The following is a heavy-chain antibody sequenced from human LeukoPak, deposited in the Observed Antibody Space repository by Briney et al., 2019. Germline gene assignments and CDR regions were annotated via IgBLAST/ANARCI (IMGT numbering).Heavy chain of an antibody. V-gene: IGHV5-10-1*01. CDR1: GYRFTSYW. CDR3: ARRFGYCSGGSCPNDAFDI. D-gene: IGHD2-15*01. J-gene: IGHJ3*02. CDR2: VDSSDSYT. Sequence: GESLKISCQGSGYRFTSYWISRVGQMPGKGLEWMGRVDSSDSYTNYSPSFQGHVTISSDKSISTAYLQWSSLKASDTAMYYCARRFGYCSGGSCPNDAFDIWGQGTMVTVSS.